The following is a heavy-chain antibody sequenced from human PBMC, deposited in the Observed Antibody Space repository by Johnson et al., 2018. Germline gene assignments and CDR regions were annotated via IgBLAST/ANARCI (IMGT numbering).Heavy chain of an antibody. CDR1: GFTVSSNY. V-gene: IGHV3-66*02. CDR3: ARAYYYDSSPFQH. Sequence: VQLVQSGGGLVQPGGSLRLSCAASGFTVSSNYMSWVRQAPGKGLAWVSVIYSGGSTYYADSVKGRFTISRDNSKNTLYLQRNSLRAEDTAVYYCARAYYYDSSPFQHWGQGTRVTVSS. D-gene: IGHD3-22*01. CDR2: IYSGGST. J-gene: IGHJ1*01.